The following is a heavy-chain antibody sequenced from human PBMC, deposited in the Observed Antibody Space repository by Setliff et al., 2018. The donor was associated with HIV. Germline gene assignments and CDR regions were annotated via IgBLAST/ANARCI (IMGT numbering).Heavy chain of an antibody. J-gene: IGHJ4*02. CDR3: AREERTSWPRVDY. CDR1: GGSISSGSYY. D-gene: IGHD6-13*01. CDR2: IYTSGIT. V-gene: IGHV4-61*02. Sequence: PSETLSLTCTVSGGSISSGSYYWSWIRQPAGKGLEWIGRIYTSGITNYNPSLKSRVSISVDTSKNQFSLRLNSVTAADTALYYCAREERTSWPRVDYWGQGALVTVSS.